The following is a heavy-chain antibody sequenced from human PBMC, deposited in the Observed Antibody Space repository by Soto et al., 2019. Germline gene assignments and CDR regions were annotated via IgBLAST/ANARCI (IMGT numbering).Heavy chain of an antibody. J-gene: IGHJ6*03. V-gene: IGHV1-69*13. D-gene: IGHD2-2*01. CDR1: GGTFSSYA. Sequence: SVKVSCKASGGTFSSYAISWVRQAPGQGLEWMGGIIPIFGTANYAQKFQGRVTITADESTSTAYMELSSLRSEDTAVYYCASSTKSPGYYYYMDVWGKGTTVTVSS. CDR3: ASSTKSPGYYYYMDV. CDR2: IIPIFGTA.